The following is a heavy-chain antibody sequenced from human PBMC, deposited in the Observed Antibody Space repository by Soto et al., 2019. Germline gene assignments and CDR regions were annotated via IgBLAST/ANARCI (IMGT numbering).Heavy chain of an antibody. V-gene: IGHV3-30*18. D-gene: IGHD3-10*01. CDR3: AKRGVADYFDY. J-gene: IGHJ4*02. CDR1: GFTFSSYG. Sequence: SLRLSCAASGFTFSSYGMHWVRQAPGKGLEWVAVISYDGSNKYYADSVKGRFTISRDNSKNTLYLQMNSLRAEDTAVYYCAKRGVADYFDYWGQGTLVTVSS. CDR2: ISYDGSNK.